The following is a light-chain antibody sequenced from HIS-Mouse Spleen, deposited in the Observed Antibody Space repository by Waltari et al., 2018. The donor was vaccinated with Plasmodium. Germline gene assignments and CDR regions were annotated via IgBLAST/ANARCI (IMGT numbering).Light chain of an antibody. CDR2: DSS. V-gene: IGKV1-33*01. CDR3: QPYDNLPLT. CDR1: QDISNY. J-gene: IGKJ4*01. Sequence: DIQMTQSPSSLSASVGDRVTITCQASQDISNYLNCYQQKPGKAPKLLIYDSSNLETGVPSRFSGSGSGTDYTFTISSLQPEDIATYYCQPYDNLPLTFGGGTKVEIK.